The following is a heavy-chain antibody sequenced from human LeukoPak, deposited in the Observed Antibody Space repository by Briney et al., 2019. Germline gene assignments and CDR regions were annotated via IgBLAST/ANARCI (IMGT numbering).Heavy chain of an antibody. D-gene: IGHD3-10*01. CDR1: GFTFSDYA. CDR3: ARGYASGTYYSDY. CDR2: ISGSGGNT. J-gene: IGHJ4*02. Sequence: GGSLRLSCAVSGFTFSDYAMSWVRQAPGKGLEWVSAISGSGGNTYYADSVRGRFTISRDKSKNTLFLQMNSLRAEDTAVYYCARGYASGTYYSDYWGQGTLVTVSS. V-gene: IGHV3-23*01.